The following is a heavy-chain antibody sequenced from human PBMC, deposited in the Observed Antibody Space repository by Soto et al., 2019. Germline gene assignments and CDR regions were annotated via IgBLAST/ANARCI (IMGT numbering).Heavy chain of an antibody. J-gene: IGHJ6*02. CDR3: AREVYAGTYYYGMDV. Sequence: LRLSCAASGFTFSSYAMHWVRQAPGKGLEWVAVISYDGSNKYYADSVKGRFTISRDNSKNTLYLQMNSLRAEDTAVYYCAREVYAGTYYYGMDVWGQGTTVTVSS. D-gene: IGHD6-13*01. V-gene: IGHV3-30-3*01. CDR2: ISYDGSNK. CDR1: GFTFSSYA.